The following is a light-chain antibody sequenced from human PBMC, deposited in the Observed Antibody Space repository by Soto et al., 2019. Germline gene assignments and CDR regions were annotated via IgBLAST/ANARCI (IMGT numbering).Light chain of an antibody. CDR2: DVS. CDR1: SSDVGGYNY. J-gene: IGLJ1*01. V-gene: IGLV2-11*01. Sequence: HSVLTQPPSASGSPGQSVTISCTGTSSDVGGYNYVSWYQQYPGKAPKLMIYDVSKRPSGVPDRFSGSKSGNTASLTISGLQAEDEADYYCCSYAGSYPYVFGTGTKVTVL. CDR3: CSYAGSYPYV.